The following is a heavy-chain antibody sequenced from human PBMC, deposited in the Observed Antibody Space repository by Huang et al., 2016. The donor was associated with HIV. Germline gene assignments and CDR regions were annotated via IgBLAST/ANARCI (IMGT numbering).Heavy chain of an antibody. CDR1: GGSISSGNYY. CDR3: LRWFAP. V-gene: IGHV4-61*02. Sequence: QVQLQESGPGMVKPSQTLSLKCSVSGGSISSGNYYWSWVRQSAGKGLEWIGCIYTSGTTTYNPSLGSRVTISIDASENQLSLKLTSVTAADTAVYYCLRWFAPWGQGILVTVSS. J-gene: IGHJ5*02. CDR2: IYTSGTT.